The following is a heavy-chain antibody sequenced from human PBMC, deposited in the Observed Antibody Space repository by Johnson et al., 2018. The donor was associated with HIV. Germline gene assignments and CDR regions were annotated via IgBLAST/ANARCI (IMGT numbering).Heavy chain of an antibody. CDR1: GFTFSTYG. V-gene: IGHV3-30*02. CDR3: ARAAAPYYYGSGSYYFDTFDI. CDR2: IRYDGSNK. J-gene: IGHJ3*02. Sequence: QVQLVESGGGVVQPGRSLRLSCAASGFTFSTYGMHWVRQSPGKGLEWMTLIRYDGSNKYYADSVKGRFTVSRDNSKNTLYLQMNSLRAEDTAVYYCARAAAPYYYGSGSYYFDTFDIWGQGTMVTVSS. D-gene: IGHD3-10*01.